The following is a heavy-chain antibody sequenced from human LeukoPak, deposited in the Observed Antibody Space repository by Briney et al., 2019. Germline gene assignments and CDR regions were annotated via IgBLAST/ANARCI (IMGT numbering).Heavy chain of an antibody. CDR3: AKVSSSGWYAGYYCMDV. Sequence: QPGGSLRLSCAASGFTFSSYAMSWVRQGPGKGLEWVSAISGSGSSTYYADSVKGRFTISRDNSKNTLYLQMNSLRAEDTAVYYCAKVSSSGWYAGYYCMDVWGKGTTVTVSS. CDR2: ISGSGSST. D-gene: IGHD6-19*01. CDR1: GFTFSSYA. J-gene: IGHJ6*03. V-gene: IGHV3-23*01.